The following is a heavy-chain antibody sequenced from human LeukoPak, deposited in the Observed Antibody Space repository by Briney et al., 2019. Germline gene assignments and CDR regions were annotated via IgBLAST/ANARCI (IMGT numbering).Heavy chain of an antibody. CDR1: GFAVSRNH. Sequence: GGSLRLSCAASGFAVSRNHMNWVCQAPGKGLEWVSVVYSGVGTYYADSVKGRFTISRDNSKNTLYLQMNSLRAEDTAVYYCAGEDTSSGYVYWGQGTLVTVSS. CDR3: AGEDTSSGYVY. V-gene: IGHV3-53*01. CDR2: VYSGVGT. J-gene: IGHJ4*02. D-gene: IGHD3-22*01.